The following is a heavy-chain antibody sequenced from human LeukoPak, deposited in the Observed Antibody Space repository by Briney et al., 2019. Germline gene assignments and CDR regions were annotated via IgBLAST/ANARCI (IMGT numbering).Heavy chain of an antibody. J-gene: IGHJ4*02. CDR1: GGSISSGSYY. CDR3: ASAVFDSALGIAAAGYYFDY. D-gene: IGHD6-13*01. Sequence: PSETLSLTCTVSGGSISSGSYYWSWIRQPAGKGLEWIGYIYYSGSTNYNPSLKSRVTISVDTSKNQFSLKLSSVTAADTAVYYCASAVFDSALGIAAAGYYFDYWGQGTLVTVSS. CDR2: IYYSGST. V-gene: IGHV4-61*10.